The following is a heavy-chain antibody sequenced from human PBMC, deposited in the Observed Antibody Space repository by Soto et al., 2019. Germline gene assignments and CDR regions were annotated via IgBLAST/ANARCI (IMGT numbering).Heavy chain of an antibody. D-gene: IGHD6-19*01. CDR2: INAGNGNT. CDR1: GYTFTSYA. Sequence: QVQLVQSGAEVKKPGASVKVSCKASGYTFTSYAMHWVRQAPGQRLEWMGWINAGNGNTKYSQKFQGRVTITRDTSASTAYMELSSLRSEDTAVYYCARCTGIAVWGGYWGQGTLVTVSS. J-gene: IGHJ4*02. CDR3: ARCTGIAVWGGY. V-gene: IGHV1-3*01.